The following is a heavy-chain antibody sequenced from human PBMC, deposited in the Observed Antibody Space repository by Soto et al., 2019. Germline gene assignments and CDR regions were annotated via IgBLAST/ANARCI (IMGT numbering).Heavy chain of an antibody. J-gene: IGHJ5*02. D-gene: IGHD3-10*01. V-gene: IGHV3-33*01. Sequence: PGGALRLSCAASGFTFSSYGMHWVRQAPGKGLEWVAVIWYDGSNKYYADSVKGRFTISRDNSKNTLYLQMNSLRSDDTAVYYCARDGAMVRGVTNPYNWFDPWGQGTLVTVSS. CDR2: IWYDGSNK. CDR3: ARDGAMVRGVTNPYNWFDP. CDR1: GFTFSSYG.